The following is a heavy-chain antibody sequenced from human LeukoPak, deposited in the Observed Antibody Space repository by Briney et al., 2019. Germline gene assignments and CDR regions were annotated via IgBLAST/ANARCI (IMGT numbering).Heavy chain of an antibody. CDR2: ISSSSSYI. CDR3: ARSRDGSSGWYAYFDY. J-gene: IGHJ4*02. Sequence: GGSLRLSCAASGFTFSSYSMNWVRQAPGKGLEWASSISSSSSYIYYADSVKGRFTISRDNAKNSLYLQMNSLRAEDTAVYYCARSRDGSSGWYAYFDYWGQGTLVTVSS. D-gene: IGHD6-19*01. CDR1: GFTFSSYS. V-gene: IGHV3-21*01.